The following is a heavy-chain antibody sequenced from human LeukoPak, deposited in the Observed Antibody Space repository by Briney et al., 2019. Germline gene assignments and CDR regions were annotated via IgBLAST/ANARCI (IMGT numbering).Heavy chain of an antibody. J-gene: IGHJ4*02. V-gene: IGHV3-74*01. CDR1: GFTFSSYW. D-gene: IGHD3-22*01. CDR2: INTDGSST. CDR3: ARDTYDSSGYYYGPFDY. Sequence: PGGSLRLSCAASGFTFSSYWMHWVRQAPGKGLVWVSLINTDGSSTTYADSVKGRFTISRDNAKNTLYLHMNSLRAEDTAVYYCARDTYDSSGYYYGPFDYWGQGTLVTVSS.